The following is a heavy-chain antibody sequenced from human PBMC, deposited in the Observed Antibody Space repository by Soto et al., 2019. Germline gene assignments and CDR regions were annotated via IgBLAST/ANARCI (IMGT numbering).Heavy chain of an antibody. CDR3: AKSSSSWYYFDY. V-gene: IGHV3-23*01. CDR1: GFTFSSYA. CDR2: ISGSGGST. J-gene: IGHJ4*02. Sequence: LRLCCAASGFTFSSYAMSWVRQAPGKGLEWVSVISGSGGSTYYADSVKGRFTISRDNSKNTLYLQMNSLRAEDTAVYYCAKSSSSWYYFDYWGQRTLVTVSS. D-gene: IGHD6-13*01.